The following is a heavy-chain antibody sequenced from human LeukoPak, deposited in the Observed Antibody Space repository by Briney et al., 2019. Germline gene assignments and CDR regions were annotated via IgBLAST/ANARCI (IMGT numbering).Heavy chain of an antibody. CDR2: INPNSGTT. D-gene: IGHD3-9*01. V-gene: IGHV1-2*02. Sequence: GASGKVSCKTSGYTFTGYYIHWVRQAPGQGLEWMGWINPNSGTTNSAQKFQGRVTMTRDTSISTAYMKVRRLTSDDTAVYYCARTILSNYYNYPLEIWGQGTLVTVSS. CDR1: GYTFTGYY. J-gene: IGHJ4*02. CDR3: ARTILSNYYNYPLEI.